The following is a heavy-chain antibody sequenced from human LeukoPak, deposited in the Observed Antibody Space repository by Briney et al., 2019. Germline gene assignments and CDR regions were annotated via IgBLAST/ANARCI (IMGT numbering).Heavy chain of an antibody. V-gene: IGHV4-39*01. Sequence: SETLSLTCTVSGGSISSSSYYWGWIRQPPGKGLEWIGSIYYSGSTYYNPSLKSRVTISVDTSKDQFSLKLSSVTAADTAVYYCARGKLRGKLAGVPAYDYWGQGTLVTVSS. D-gene: IGHD1-14*01. CDR3: ARGKLRGKLAGVPAYDY. CDR1: GGSISSSSYY. CDR2: IYYSGST. J-gene: IGHJ4*02.